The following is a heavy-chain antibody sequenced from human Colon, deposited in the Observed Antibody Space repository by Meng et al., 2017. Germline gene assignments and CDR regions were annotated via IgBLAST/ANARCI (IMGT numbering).Heavy chain of an antibody. CDR1: GGSISSGDYY. Sequence: QVRRRGSGPGLLKPSQTLSLTCTGSGGSISSGDYYWSWIRQPPGKGLEWIGYIYYSGSTYYNPSLKSRVTISVDTSKNQFSLKLSSVTAADTAVYYCARGYYDSSGYGYWYFDLWGRGTLVTVSS. CDR3: ARGYYDSSGYGYWYFDL. D-gene: IGHD3-22*01. CDR2: IYYSGST. V-gene: IGHV4-30-4*01. J-gene: IGHJ2*01.